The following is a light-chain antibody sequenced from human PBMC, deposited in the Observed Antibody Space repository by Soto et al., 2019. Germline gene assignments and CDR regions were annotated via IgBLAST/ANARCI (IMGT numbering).Light chain of an antibody. Sequence: QSALTQPASVSGSPGQSITISCTGTSSDIGNYNYVSWYQQHPGKAPKLMISEVSNRPSGVSNRFSGSKSGNTASLTISGLQAEDEADYYCSSYTTGSTLDVFGSGTKLTVL. V-gene: IGLV2-14*01. CDR2: EVS. CDR3: SSYTTGSTLDV. CDR1: SSDIGNYNY. J-gene: IGLJ1*01.